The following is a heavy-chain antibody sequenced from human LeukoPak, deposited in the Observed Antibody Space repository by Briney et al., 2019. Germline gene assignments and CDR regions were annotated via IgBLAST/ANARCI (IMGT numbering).Heavy chain of an antibody. Sequence: SETLSLTCTVSGGSISSYYWSWIRQPAGKGLEWIGRIYTSGSTNYNASLKSRVTMSVDTSKNQFSLKLSSVTAADTAVYYCARQITIFGGHDAFDIWGQGIMVTVSS. J-gene: IGHJ3*02. CDR1: GGSISSYY. CDR2: IYTSGST. D-gene: IGHD3-3*01. V-gene: IGHV4-4*07. CDR3: ARQITIFGGHDAFDI.